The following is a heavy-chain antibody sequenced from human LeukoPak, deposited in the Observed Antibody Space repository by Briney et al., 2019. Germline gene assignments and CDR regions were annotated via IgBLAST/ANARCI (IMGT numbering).Heavy chain of an antibody. CDR1: GYTFTGYY. CDR2: INPNSGGT. Sequence: ASVKVSCKASGYTFTGYYMHWVRQAPGQGLEWMGWINPNSGGTNYAQKFQGRITMTRDTSISAAFLELNSLRFDDTAVYYCARGWEHGGDWFDPWGQGTLVTVSS. J-gene: IGHJ5*02. CDR3: ARGWEHGGDWFDP. V-gene: IGHV1-2*02. D-gene: IGHD1-26*01.